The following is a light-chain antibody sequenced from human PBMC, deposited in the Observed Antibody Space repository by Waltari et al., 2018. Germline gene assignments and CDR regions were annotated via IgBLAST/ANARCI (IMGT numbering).Light chain of an antibody. J-gene: IGLJ1*01. CDR2: EVT. CDR1: SSDVGGYDY. CDR3: SSFAGSNNYV. V-gene: IGLV2-8*01. Sequence: HSALTQPPSASGSPGQSVTISCTGTSSDVGGYDYVSWYQQHPGKAPKLINSEVTKRPSGVPDRFSGSKSGNTASLTVSGLQADDEADYYCSSFAGSNNYVFGTGTKVTVL.